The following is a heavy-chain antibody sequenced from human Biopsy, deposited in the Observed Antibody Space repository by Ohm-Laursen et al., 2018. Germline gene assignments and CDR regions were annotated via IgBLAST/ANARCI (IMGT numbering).Heavy chain of an antibody. J-gene: IGHJ4*02. V-gene: IGHV4-59*01. CDR2: IYYSGST. CDR3: ARGSSYGYDFDY. CDR1: DGSINSYY. D-gene: IGHD5-18*01. Sequence: TLSLTWTVSDGSINSYYWNWIRQPPGKRLEWIGNIYYSGSTSFNPSLKSRVTISVDTSKNQFSLKLSSVTAADTAVYFCARGSSYGYDFDYWGQGTLVAVSS.